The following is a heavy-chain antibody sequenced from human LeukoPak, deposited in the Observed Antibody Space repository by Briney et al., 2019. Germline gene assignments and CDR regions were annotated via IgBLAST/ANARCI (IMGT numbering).Heavy chain of an antibody. D-gene: IGHD3-9*01. CDR1: GFTFSDYY. CDR2: ISSSGSTI. J-gene: IGHJ5*02. CDR3: ARAGYYNVRTAGRFDP. Sequence: VGSLRLSCAASGFTFSDYYMSWIRQAPGKGLEWVSCISSSGSTIYYADSVKGRFTISRDNAKNSLYLQMNSLRAEDTAVYYCARAGYYNVRTAGRFDPWGQGTLVTVSS. V-gene: IGHV3-11*01.